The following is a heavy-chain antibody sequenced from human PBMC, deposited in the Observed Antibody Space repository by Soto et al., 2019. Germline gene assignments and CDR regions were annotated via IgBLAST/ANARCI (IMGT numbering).Heavy chain of an antibody. V-gene: IGHV3-30-3*01. CDR2: MSYDGSNK. J-gene: IGHJ4*02. CDR3: ERGTGSGSYLVDS. CDR1: GFTFSTYA. D-gene: IGHD3-10*01. Sequence: QVQLVESGGGVVQPGRSLRLSCVVSGFTFSTYAMHWVRQAPGKGLEWVALMSYDGSNKHHADSVKGRFTISRDNSKNTLALEMNSLRAEDTAVYYCERGTGSGSYLVDSWGQGTLVIVSS.